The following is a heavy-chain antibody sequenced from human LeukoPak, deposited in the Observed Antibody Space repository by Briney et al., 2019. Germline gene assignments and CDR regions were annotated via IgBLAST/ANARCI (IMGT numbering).Heavy chain of an antibody. CDR2: IYVTGST. Sequence: SETLSLTCTVSGGSIGTYYWSWIRQSPEKGLEWIGYIYVTGSTRYNPYLQSRVTISVDTSRNQFFLKMSSVTAADTAVYYCARHIGGGIEDMDVWGKGTKVTVSS. CDR3: ARHIGGGIEDMDV. D-gene: IGHD3-16*02. CDR1: GGSIGTYY. J-gene: IGHJ6*03. V-gene: IGHV4-59*08.